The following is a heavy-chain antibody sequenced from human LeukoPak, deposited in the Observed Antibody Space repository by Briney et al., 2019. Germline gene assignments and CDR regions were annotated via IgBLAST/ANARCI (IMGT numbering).Heavy chain of an antibody. Sequence: PSETLSLTCTVSGGSISSGGYYWSWIRQHPGKGLEWIGYIYYSGTTNYNPSLKSRVTISVDTSKNQFSLKLSSVTAADTAVYYCARAPYDFWSGYPYYFDYWGQGTLVTVSS. CDR1: GGSISSGGYY. CDR2: IYYSGTT. D-gene: IGHD3-3*01. V-gene: IGHV4-61*08. J-gene: IGHJ4*02. CDR3: ARAPYDFWSGYPYYFDY.